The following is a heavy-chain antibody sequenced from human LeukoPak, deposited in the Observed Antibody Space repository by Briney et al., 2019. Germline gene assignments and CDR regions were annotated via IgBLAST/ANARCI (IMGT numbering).Heavy chain of an antibody. Sequence: GGSLRLSCAASGFTFRSYAMTWVRQAPGKGLEWVSSISGSGGSTYYADSVKGRFTISRDNSKNTLYLQLNSLRAEDTAIYYCAKDLGYSGHDHLDYWGQGTLVTVSS. V-gene: IGHV3-23*01. J-gene: IGHJ4*02. CDR1: GFTFRSYA. D-gene: IGHD5-12*01. CDR3: AKDLGYSGHDHLDY. CDR2: ISGSGGST.